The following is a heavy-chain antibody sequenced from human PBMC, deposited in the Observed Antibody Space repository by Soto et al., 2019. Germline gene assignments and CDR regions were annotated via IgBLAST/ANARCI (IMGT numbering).Heavy chain of an antibody. CDR2: IKQDGSDK. V-gene: IGHV3-7*01. J-gene: IGHJ4*02. Sequence: PWLFLRLPCAALGCTMGNYWMSRVRQAPGKGLEWVANIKQDGSDKYYVDSVKGRFTISRDNAENSLYLQMNSLRAEDTAVYYCATSRTFDYWGQGTLVTVSS. CDR3: ATSRTFDY. CDR1: GCTMGNYW.